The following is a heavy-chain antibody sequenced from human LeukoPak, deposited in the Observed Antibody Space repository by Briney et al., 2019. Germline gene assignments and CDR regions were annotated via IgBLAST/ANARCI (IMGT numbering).Heavy chain of an antibody. Sequence: SETLSLTCTVSGDSLNSGNYYWPWIRQHPGKGLEWIGYIFTSGNTYYNPSLKGRLLTSVDTSKSQFSLRLTSVTAADTAVYYCARATLRGDPFDFWGQGIQVTVSS. CDR3: ARATLRGDPFDF. D-gene: IGHD2-21*02. V-gene: IGHV4-31*03. J-gene: IGHJ4*02. CDR2: IFTSGNT. CDR1: GDSLNSGNYY.